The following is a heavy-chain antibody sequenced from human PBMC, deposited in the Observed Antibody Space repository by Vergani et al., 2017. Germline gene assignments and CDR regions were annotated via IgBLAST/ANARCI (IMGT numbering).Heavy chain of an antibody. CDR3: ARSRPYCTSGSCPAI. J-gene: IGHJ4*02. D-gene: IGHD2-15*01. V-gene: IGHV4-61*02. CDR2: IHTGGST. Sequence: QVKLQESGPGLMKPSQTLSLTRTVSGESLRSGSHYWSWIRQPAGKGPEWIGHIHTGGSTDPNPSFKSRVSISVDTSKSQFPLKLNSVTVADTAVYYCARSRPYCTSGSCPAIWGQGTLVTVSS. CDR1: GESLRSGSHY.